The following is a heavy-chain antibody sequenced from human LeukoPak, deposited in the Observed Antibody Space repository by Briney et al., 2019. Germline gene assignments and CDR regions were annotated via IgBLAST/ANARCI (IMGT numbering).Heavy chain of an antibody. Sequence: AGGSLRLSCAASGFTFSSYSMSWVRQAPGKGLEWVSAINGGGVTTYYADSVKGRFTISRDNSKNTLYLQMNSLRAEDTAVYYCAKEPESNGWFDPWGQGTLVTVSS. CDR2: INGGGVTT. CDR3: AKEPESNGWFDP. J-gene: IGHJ5*02. V-gene: IGHV3-23*01. CDR1: GFTFSSYS.